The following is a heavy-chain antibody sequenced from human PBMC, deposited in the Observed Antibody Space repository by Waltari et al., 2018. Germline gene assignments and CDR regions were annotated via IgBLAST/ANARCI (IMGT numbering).Heavy chain of an antibody. CDR3: ARRFGVSGWSLNQIGGMDV. CDR1: GFTVSSNY. Sequence: EVQLVESGGGLVQPGGSLRLSCAASGFTVSSNYMSWVRQAPGKGLEWVSIIYSGGSTYYADSVKGRFTISRDNSKNTLYLQMNSLRVEDTAVYYCARRFGVSGWSLNQIGGMDVWGQGTTVTVSS. CDR2: IYSGGST. D-gene: IGHD6-19*01. J-gene: IGHJ6*02. V-gene: IGHV3-66*02.